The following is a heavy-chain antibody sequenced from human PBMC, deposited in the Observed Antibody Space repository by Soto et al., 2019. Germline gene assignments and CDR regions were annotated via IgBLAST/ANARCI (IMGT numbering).Heavy chain of an antibody. CDR1: GGCFSGYY. CDR2: INHSGST. D-gene: IGHD3-9*01. J-gene: IGHJ2*01. V-gene: IGHV4-34*01. CDR3: ARANLLTGFYVVYFDV. Sequence: SETVSLTCAVSGGCFSGYYWSWIRQSPGKGLEWIGEINHSGSTKHNPSLQSRVTISVDTSKNQFSLKLNSVTAADTAVYYCARANLLTGFYVVYFDVWGRGILVT.